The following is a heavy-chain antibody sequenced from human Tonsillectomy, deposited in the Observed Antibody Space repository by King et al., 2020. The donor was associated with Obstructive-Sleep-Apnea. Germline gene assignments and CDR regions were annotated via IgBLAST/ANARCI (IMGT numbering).Heavy chain of an antibody. V-gene: IGHV3-48*04. D-gene: IGHD1-26*01. J-gene: IGHJ6*02. CDR1: GFTFSSYT. Sequence: VQLVESGGGLVQPGGSLRLSCAASGFTFSSYTMNWVRQAPGKGLEWVSYISSSSSTIYYADSVKGRFTISRDNAKNSLYLQMNSLRAEDTAVYYCATGAPATTHYYYYGMDVWGQGTTVTVSS. CDR3: ATGAPATTHYYYYGMDV. CDR2: ISSSSSTI.